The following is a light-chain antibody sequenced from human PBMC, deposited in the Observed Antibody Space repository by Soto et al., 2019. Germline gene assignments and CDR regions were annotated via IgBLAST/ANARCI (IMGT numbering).Light chain of an antibody. V-gene: IGLV2-14*01. CDR1: SSDVGGYNY. CDR3: SSYTNSSTRFVV. Sequence: QSALTQPASVSGSPGQSITISCTGTSSDVGGYNYVSWYQQHPGKAPKLMIYEVSNRPSGVSNRFSGSKSGNTASLTISGLQVEDEAEYYCSSYTNSSTRFVVFGGGTKLTVL. CDR2: EVS. J-gene: IGLJ2*01.